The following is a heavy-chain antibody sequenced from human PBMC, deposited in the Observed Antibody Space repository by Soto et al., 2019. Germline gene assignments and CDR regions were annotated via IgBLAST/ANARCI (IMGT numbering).Heavy chain of an antibody. CDR3: AGGVVVAATPYY. J-gene: IGHJ4*02. V-gene: IGHV4-34*01. CDR2: INHSGST. D-gene: IGHD2-15*01. Sequence: SETLSLTCAVYGGSFSGYYWSWIRQPPGKGLEWIGEINHSGSTNYNPSLKSRVTISVDTSKNQFSLKLSSVTAADTAVYYCAGGVVVAATPYYWGQGTLVTVSS. CDR1: GGSFSGYY.